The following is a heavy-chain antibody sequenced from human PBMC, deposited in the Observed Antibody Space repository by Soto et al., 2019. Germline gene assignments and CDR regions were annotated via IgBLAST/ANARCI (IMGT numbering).Heavy chain of an antibody. V-gene: IGHV3-30-3*01. CDR1: GFTFSSYS. J-gene: IGHJ4*02. CDR2: ISYDGNKK. Sequence: QVQLVESGGGVVQPGRSLRLSCAASGFTFSSYSMHWVRQAPGKGLEWVALISYDGNKKYYADSVKGRFTISRDNSTDTLYLQLNSLKPEDTAVYYCARDNAIWQAGIGYFDYWGQGTRVTVSS. CDR3: ARDNAIWQAGIGYFDY. D-gene: IGHD6-13*01.